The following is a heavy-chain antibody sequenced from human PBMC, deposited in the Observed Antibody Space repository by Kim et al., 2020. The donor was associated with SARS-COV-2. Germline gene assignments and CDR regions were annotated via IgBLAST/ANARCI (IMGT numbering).Heavy chain of an antibody. Sequence: GGSLRLSCAASGFTFSSYAMHWVRQAPGKGLEWVAVISYDGSNKYYADSVKGRFTISRDNSKNTLYLQMNSLRAEDTAVYYCARDRWELLPYYYYYGMDV. CDR3: ARDRWELLPYYYYYGMDV. CDR2: ISYDGSNK. V-gene: IGHV3-30*04. J-gene: IGHJ6*01. D-gene: IGHD1-26*01. CDR1: GFTFSSYA.